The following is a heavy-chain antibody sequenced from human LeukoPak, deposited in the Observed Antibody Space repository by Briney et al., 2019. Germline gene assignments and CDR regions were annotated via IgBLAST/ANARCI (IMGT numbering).Heavy chain of an antibody. J-gene: IGHJ3*02. V-gene: IGHV6-1*01. CDR1: GDSVSNNSAA. Sequence: SQTLSFTCVISGDSVSNNSAAWTWIRQSPSRGLEWLGRTYKRSKWYNDYAPSVKGRITINPDTSKNQFSLQLNSVTPEDTAVYYCARDRELDDFWDAYDIWGQGTMVIVSS. D-gene: IGHD3/OR15-3a*01. CDR2: TYKRSKWYN. CDR3: ARDRELDDFWDAYDI.